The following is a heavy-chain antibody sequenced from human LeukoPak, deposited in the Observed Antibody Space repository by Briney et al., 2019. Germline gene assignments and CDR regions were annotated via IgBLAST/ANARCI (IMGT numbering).Heavy chain of an antibody. J-gene: IGHJ4*02. Sequence: SETLSLTCAVYGGSFSDYYWSWIRQPPGKGLEWIGEINHSGSTNYNPSLKSRVTMSVDTSKSQFSLTLSSVTAADTAVYFCAGRGYCSGDTCPPGYWGQGTLVTVSS. CDR1: GGSFSDYY. D-gene: IGHD2-15*01. V-gene: IGHV4-34*01. CDR3: AGRGYCSGDTCPPGY. CDR2: INHSGST.